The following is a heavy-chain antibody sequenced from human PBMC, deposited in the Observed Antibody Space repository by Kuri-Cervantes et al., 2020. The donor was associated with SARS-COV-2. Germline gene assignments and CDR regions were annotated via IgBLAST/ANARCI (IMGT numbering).Heavy chain of an antibody. CDR1: GDSMNNGNW. Sequence: GSLRLSCDVSGDSMNNGNWWTWVRQTPGKGLEWIGEIYHNGNTNYNPSLKSRVTISVDESKNQFSLKLSSVTAADTAVYYCARLGKNCTNGVCNTYYYYHMDVWGKGTTVTVSS. J-gene: IGHJ6*03. D-gene: IGHD2-8*01. CDR3: ARLGKNCTNGVCNTYYYYHMDV. V-gene: IGHV4-4*02. CDR2: IYHNGNT.